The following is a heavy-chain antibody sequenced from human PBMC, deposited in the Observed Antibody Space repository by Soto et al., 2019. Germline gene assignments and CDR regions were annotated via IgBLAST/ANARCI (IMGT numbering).Heavy chain of an antibody. CDR3: KGWSGYYNIDV. CDR1: GGSISSYY. D-gene: IGHD3-3*01. J-gene: IGHJ6*01. V-gene: IGHV4-4*07. Sequence: QVQLQGSGPGVVKTSETLSLTCSVSGGSISSYYWSWIRQPAGKGLEWIGRFYPSGSTNYNPTLWGRVTMSLDTAKKQSSLQLSSVTAAETAVDYCKGWSGYYNIDVWGQGTTVTVSS. CDR2: FYPSGST.